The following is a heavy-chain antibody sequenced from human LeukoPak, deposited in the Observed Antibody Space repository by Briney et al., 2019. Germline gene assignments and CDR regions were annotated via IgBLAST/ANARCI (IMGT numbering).Heavy chain of an antibody. CDR3: AKDRFDSSSWGSFDY. V-gene: IGHV3-23*01. D-gene: IGHD6-13*01. CDR2: ISGSGGST. Sequence: GGSLRLSCAVSGFTFSSYAMSWVRQAPGKGLEWFSAISGSGGSTYYATSGKGRFTISRDNSKNTPYLQMNSLRAEDTAVYYCAKDRFDSSSWGSFDYWGQGTLVTVSS. CDR1: GFTFSSYA. J-gene: IGHJ4*02.